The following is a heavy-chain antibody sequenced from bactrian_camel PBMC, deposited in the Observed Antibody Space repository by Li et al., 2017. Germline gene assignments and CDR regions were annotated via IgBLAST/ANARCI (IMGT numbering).Heavy chain of an antibody. CDR3: AADIVWGRGCGHAAAEYVY. V-gene: IGHV3S1*01. J-gene: IGHJ4*01. CDR1: GYTYNRNC. D-gene: IGHD5*01. Sequence: HVQLVESGGGSVQAGGSLRLSCAASGYTYNRNCMAWFRQAPGKEREGVARIATGSGNTYYADSVKGRFTIYPDNAKNTLYLQMNSLKPEDTSTYYCAADIVWGRGCGHAAAEYVYWGQGTQVTVS. CDR2: IATGSGNT.